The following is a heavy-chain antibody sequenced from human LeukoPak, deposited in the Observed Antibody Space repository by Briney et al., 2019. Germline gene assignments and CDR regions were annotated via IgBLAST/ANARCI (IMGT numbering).Heavy chain of an antibody. J-gene: IGHJ5*02. CDR2: IYYSGST. V-gene: IGHV4-61*01. CDR3: ARVPGYYDSSGDNWFDP. Sequence: PSETLSLTCTVSGGSISSDIYYWSWIRQPPGKGLEWIGYIYYSGSTNYNPSPKSRVTISVDTSKNQFSLKLSSVTAADTAVYYCARVPGYYDSSGDNWFDPWGQGTLVTVSS. D-gene: IGHD3-22*01. CDR1: GGSISSDIYY.